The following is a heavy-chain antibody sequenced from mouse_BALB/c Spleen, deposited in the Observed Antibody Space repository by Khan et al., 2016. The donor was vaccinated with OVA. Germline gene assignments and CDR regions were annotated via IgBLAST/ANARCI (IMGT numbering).Heavy chain of an antibody. CDR3: ARAYNGNYREAMDY. Sequence: HVQLQLSGPGLVAPSQSLSITCTVSGFSLTGYGVNWVRQPPGKGLEWLGMIWGDGSTDYNSALKSRLSISKDNSKSQVFLKMNSLQTDDTARYYCARAYNGNYREAMDYWGQGKTVTVS. CDR2: IWGDGST. D-gene: IGHD2-1*01. V-gene: IGHV2-6-7*01. J-gene: IGHJ4*01. CDR1: GFSLTGYG.